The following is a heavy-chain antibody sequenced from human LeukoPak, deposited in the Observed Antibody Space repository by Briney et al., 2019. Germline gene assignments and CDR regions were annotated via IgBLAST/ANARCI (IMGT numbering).Heavy chain of an antibody. D-gene: IGHD1-26*01. V-gene: IGHV1-69*13. CDR2: IIPIFGTA. CDR3: ARGLKWELYY. CDR1: GYTFTSYY. Sequence: SVKVSCKASGYTFTSYYMHWVRQAPGQGLEWMGGIIPIFGTANYAQKFQGRVAITADESTSTAYMELSSLRSEDTAVYYCARGLKWELYYWGQGTLVTVSS. J-gene: IGHJ4*02.